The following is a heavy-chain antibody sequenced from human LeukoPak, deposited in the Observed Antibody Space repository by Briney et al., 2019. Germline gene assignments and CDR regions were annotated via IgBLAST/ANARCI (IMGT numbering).Heavy chain of an antibody. CDR1: GGSISSGGYY. D-gene: IGHD6-13*01. Sequence: SETLSLTCTVSGGSISSGGYYWSWIRQPPGKGLEWIGYIYHSGSTYYNPSLKSRVTISVDGSKNQFSLKLSSVTAADTAVYYCARDHQMTHIAAAGHDAFDIWGQGTMVTVSS. J-gene: IGHJ3*02. CDR3: ARDHQMTHIAAAGHDAFDI. V-gene: IGHV4-30-2*01. CDR2: IYHSGST.